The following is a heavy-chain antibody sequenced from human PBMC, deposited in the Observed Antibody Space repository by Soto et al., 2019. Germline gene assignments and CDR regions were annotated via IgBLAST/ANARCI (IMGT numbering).Heavy chain of an antibody. CDR2: IGATGSNR. D-gene: IGHD3-16*01. CDR3: VRDDDGGPNGFDP. V-gene: IGHV3-33*01. Sequence: PGGSLRLSCTSSGFTFSSHGMHWVRQAPGKGLEWVALIGATGSNRFHRDSVKGRFTISRDNSKDTLYLQMDRLRVEDTAVYFCVRDDDGGPNGFDPWGQRTMVTVSS. CDR1: GFTFSSHG. J-gene: IGHJ3*01.